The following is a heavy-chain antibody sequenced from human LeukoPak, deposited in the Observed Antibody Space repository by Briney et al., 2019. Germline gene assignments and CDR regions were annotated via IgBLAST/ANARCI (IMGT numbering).Heavy chain of an antibody. V-gene: IGHV4-39*01. CDR1: GGSISSSSYF. J-gene: IGHJ4*02. CDR3: ARKHAVFGVVIIPGNVDY. D-gene: IGHD3-3*01. Sequence: SETLSLTCTVSGGSISSSSYFWGWICQPPGKGLEWIGSIYYTGSTYYNPSLKSRVTISVDTSNNQFSLKLSSVTAADTAVYYCARKHAVFGVVIIPGNVDYWGQGTLVTVSS. CDR2: IYYTGST.